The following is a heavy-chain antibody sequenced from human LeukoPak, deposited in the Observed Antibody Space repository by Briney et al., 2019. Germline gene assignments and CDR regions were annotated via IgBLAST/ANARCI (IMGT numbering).Heavy chain of an antibody. CDR2: IKPSGGST. CDR3: ARGAYGGTNWFDP. D-gene: IGHD4-23*01. CDR1: GYTFTSYY. Sequence: ASVTVSCKASGYTFTSYYMHWVRQAPGQGLEWMGIIKPSGGSTIYAETFQGRVTITRDNSTRTVYMEVSSLRSQATAVYYSARGAYGGTNWFDPWGQGTLVTVSS. V-gene: IGHV1-46*01. J-gene: IGHJ5*02.